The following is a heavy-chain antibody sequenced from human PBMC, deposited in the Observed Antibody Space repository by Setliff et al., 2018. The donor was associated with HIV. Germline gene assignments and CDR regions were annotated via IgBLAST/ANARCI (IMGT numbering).Heavy chain of an antibody. J-gene: IGHJ4*02. CDR1: GYTFTGYA. D-gene: IGHD3-22*01. CDR3: VRDDNYFDTTGYYPYFDY. V-gene: IGHV1-18*01. CDR2: ISAYNGDT. Sequence: GASVKVSCKASGYTFTGYAISWVRQAPGQGLEWLGWISAYNGDTNYDQMLQGRVTVAADISTSTVYMELRSLRSDDTAMYYCVRDDNYFDTTGYYPYFDYWGQGTQVTVSS.